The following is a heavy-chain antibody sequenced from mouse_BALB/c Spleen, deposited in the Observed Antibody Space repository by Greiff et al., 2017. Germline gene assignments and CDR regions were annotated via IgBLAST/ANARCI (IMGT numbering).Heavy chain of an antibody. V-gene: IGHV5-6*01. CDR2: ISSGGSYT. CDR1: GFTFSSYG. J-gene: IGHJ3*01. CDR3: ARRGYDYDGETFAY. D-gene: IGHD2-4*01. Sequence: EVKLVESGGDLVKPGGSLKLSCAASGFTFSSYGMSWVRQTPDKRLEWVATISSGGSYTYYPDSVKGRFTISRDNAKNTLYLQMSSLKSEDTAMYYCARRGYDYDGETFAYWGQGTLVTVSA.